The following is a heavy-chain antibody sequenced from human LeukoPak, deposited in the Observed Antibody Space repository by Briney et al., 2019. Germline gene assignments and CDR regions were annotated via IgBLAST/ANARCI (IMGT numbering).Heavy chain of an antibody. J-gene: IGHJ4*02. CDR1: GGSISSGGYS. V-gene: IGHV4-30-4*07. CDR3: ARGLWFGDENPPYFDY. Sequence: SQTLSLTCAVSGGSISSGGYSWSWIRQPPGKGLEWIGYIFYSGITYYNPSLKSRVTISVDTSKNQFSLKLSSVTAADTAVYYCARGLWFGDENPPYFDYWGQGILVTVSS. D-gene: IGHD3-10*01. CDR2: IFYSGIT.